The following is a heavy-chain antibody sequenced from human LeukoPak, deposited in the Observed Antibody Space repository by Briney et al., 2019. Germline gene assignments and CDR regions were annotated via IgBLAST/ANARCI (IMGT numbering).Heavy chain of an antibody. D-gene: IGHD3-3*01. Sequence: PRGSLRLSCAASGFTVSSNYMSWVRQAPGKGLEWVSVIYSGGRTYYADPVKGRFTISRDTSKNTLYLQMNSLRAEDTAVYYCARGLEWQTTVSHFEYWGQGTLVTVSS. J-gene: IGHJ4*02. CDR2: IYSGGRT. CDR3: ARGLEWQTTVSHFEY. CDR1: GFTVSSNY. V-gene: IGHV3-53*01.